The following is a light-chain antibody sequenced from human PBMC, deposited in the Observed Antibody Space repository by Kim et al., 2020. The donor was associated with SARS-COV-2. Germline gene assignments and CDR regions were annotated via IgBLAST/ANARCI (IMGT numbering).Light chain of an antibody. J-gene: IGLJ2*01. CDR1: NIGSKS. Sequence: APGKTARITCGGNNIGSKSVHWYQQKPGQAPVLVIYYDSDRPSGIPERFSGSNSGNTATLTISRVEAGDEADYYCQVRDSSSDHVVFGGGTQLTVL. V-gene: IGLV3-21*04. CDR3: QVRDSSSDHVV. CDR2: YDS.